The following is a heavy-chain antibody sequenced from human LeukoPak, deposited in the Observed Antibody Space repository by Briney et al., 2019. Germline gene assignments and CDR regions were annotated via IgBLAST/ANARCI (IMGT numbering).Heavy chain of an antibody. Sequence: SETLSLTCTVSGGSISSYYWSWIRQPPGKGLEWIGYIYYSGSTNYNPSLKSRVTISVDTSKNQFSLKLSSVTAADTAVYYCARVFGYGINYYMDVWGKGTAVTVSS. CDR2: IYYSGST. CDR3: ARVFGYGINYYMDV. D-gene: IGHD6-13*01. J-gene: IGHJ6*03. V-gene: IGHV4-59*01. CDR1: GGSISSYY.